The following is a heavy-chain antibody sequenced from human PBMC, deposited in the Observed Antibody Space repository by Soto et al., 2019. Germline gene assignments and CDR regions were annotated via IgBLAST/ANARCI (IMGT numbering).Heavy chain of an antibody. J-gene: IGHJ4*02. CDR3: ASELSEIPASPFDA. CDR2: IIPLFGTA. Sequence: QVQLVQSGADVKKPGPSVKVSCQASGVTFSSETLGWVRQAPGQGLEWVGGIIPLFGTASYAQTFQGRVTITADESRSTVYMELSSLRSDDTAVYFCASELSEIPASPFDAWGQGTLVTVSS. V-gene: IGHV1-69*01. CDR1: GVTFSSET.